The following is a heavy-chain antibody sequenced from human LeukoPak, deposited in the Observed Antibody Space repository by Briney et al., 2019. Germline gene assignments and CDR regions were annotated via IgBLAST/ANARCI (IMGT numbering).Heavy chain of an antibody. Sequence: SETLSLTCTVSGGSISSYYWSWIRQPPGKGLEWIGYIYYSGSTNYNPSLKSRVTISVDTSKNQFSLKLSSVTAADTAVYYCARESYEYLFDPWGQGTLVTVSS. V-gene: IGHV4-59*01. CDR1: GGSISSYY. J-gene: IGHJ5*02. CDR2: IYYSGST. D-gene: IGHD3-22*01. CDR3: ARESYEYLFDP.